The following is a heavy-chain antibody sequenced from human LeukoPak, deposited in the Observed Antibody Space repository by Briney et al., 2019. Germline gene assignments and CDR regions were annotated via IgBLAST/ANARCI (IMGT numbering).Heavy chain of an antibody. CDR3: ARDNPTYCGGDCYPFPFDY. Sequence: GASVKVSCKASGYTFTSYYMHWVRQAPGQGLEWMGIINPSGGSTSNAQKFQGRVTMTRDTSTSTVYMELSSLRSEDTAVYYCARDNPTYCGGDCYPFPFDYWGQGTLVTVSS. CDR2: INPSGGST. CDR1: GYTFTSYY. V-gene: IGHV1-46*01. D-gene: IGHD2-21*02. J-gene: IGHJ4*02.